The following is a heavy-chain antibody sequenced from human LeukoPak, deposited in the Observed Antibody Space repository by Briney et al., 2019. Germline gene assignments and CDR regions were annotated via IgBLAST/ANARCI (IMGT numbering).Heavy chain of an antibody. Sequence: RGPRRRSRLTSEIRRGGYAMNCRRPPPEKKKEYVSAISSNGGSTYYANSVKGRFTISRDNSKSTLYLQMGSLRAEDMAVYYCARWVSSSYDAFDIWGQGTMVTVSS. CDR2: ISSNGGST. J-gene: IGHJ3*02. CDR1: EIRRGGYA. CDR3: ARWVSSSYDAFDI. V-gene: IGHV3-64*01. D-gene: IGHD6-6*01.